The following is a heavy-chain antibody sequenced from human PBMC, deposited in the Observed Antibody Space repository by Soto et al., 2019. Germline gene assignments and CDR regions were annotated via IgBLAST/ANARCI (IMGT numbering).Heavy chain of an antibody. D-gene: IGHD5-12*01. CDR1: GFTFSSYW. J-gene: IGHJ4*02. V-gene: IGHV3-7*01. CDR2: IKQDGSGK. CDR3: ARDFGYSGYDTEQVFDY. Sequence: EVQLVESGGGLVQPGGSLRLSCEASGFTFSSYWMSWVRQAPGKGLEWVANIKQDGSGKYYVDSVKGRFTISRDNAKNSLYLQMNSLRAEDTAVYYCARDFGYSGYDTEQVFDYWGQGTLVTVS.